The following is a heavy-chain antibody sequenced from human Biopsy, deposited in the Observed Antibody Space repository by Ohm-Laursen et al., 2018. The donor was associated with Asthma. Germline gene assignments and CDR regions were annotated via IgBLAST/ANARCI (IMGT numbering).Heavy chain of an antibody. J-gene: IGHJ6*02. Sequence: TLSLTCTVSGGSISSYYWSWIRQAPGKGLEWIGYISYGGKPSYNPSLTNRVTISKETSKNQLSLRVNSVTAADTAVYFCARRITIFGVVQKDHGMDAWGQGTTVIVSS. CDR2: ISYGGKP. V-gene: IGHV4-59*04. D-gene: IGHD3-3*01. CDR3: ARRITIFGVVQKDHGMDA. CDR1: GGSISSYY.